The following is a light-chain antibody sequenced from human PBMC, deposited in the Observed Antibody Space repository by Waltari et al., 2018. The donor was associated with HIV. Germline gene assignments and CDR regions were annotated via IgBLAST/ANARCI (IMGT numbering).Light chain of an antibody. J-gene: IGLJ2*01. V-gene: IGLV1-47*01. CDR1: SSNIGSNY. Sequence: QSLLTQPPSASGTPGQRVTISCSGSSSNIGSNYVYWYHQLPGTAPKLLIYRNTQRPSGVPDRFSGSKSGTSASLAISGLRSEDEADYYCAVWDDSLSVVFGGGTKLTVL. CDR3: AVWDDSLSVV. CDR2: RNT.